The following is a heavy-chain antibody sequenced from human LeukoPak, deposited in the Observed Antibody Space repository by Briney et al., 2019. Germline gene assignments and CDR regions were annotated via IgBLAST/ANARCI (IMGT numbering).Heavy chain of an antibody. CDR3: AKDRGIVVVPTLFDY. Sequence: RGSLRLSCAASGFTFSSYAMSWVRQAPGKGLEWVSAISGSGGSTYYADSVKGRFTISRDNSKNTLYLQMNSLRAEDTAVYYCAKDRGIVVVPTLFDYWGQGTLVTVSS. CDR2: ISGSGGST. D-gene: IGHD2-2*01. CDR1: GFTFSSYA. J-gene: IGHJ4*02. V-gene: IGHV3-23*01.